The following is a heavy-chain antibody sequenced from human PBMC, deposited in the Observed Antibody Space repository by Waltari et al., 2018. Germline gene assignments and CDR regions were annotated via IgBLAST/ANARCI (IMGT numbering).Heavy chain of an antibody. J-gene: IGHJ6*02. Sequence: EVQLVESGGVVVQPGGSLSLSCAASGFTFDDYTLHWVRQAPGKGLEWVSLISLDGGSTYYADSVKGRFTISRDNSKNSLYLQMNSLRTEDTALYYCAKDEDSRGLGMDVWGQGTTVTVSS. CDR1: GFTFDDYT. V-gene: IGHV3-43*01. D-gene: IGHD3-22*01. CDR2: ISLDGGST. CDR3: AKDEDSRGLGMDV.